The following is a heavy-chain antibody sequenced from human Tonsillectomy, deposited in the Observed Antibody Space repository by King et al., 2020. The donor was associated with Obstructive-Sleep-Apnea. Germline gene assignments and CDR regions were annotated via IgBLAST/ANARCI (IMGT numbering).Heavy chain of an antibody. CDR2: IYYSGST. CDR1: GGSISSSNYY. Sequence: QLQESGPGLVKPSETLSLTCTVSGGSISSSNYYWGWIRQPPGKGLEWIGRIYYSGSTHYNPSLKSRVTISLDTSKTQFSLKLSSVTAADPAVYYCGREGRWLQFRGDDYWGQGTLVTVSS. V-gene: IGHV4-39*07. CDR3: GREGRWLQFRGDDY. J-gene: IGHJ4*02. D-gene: IGHD5-24*01.